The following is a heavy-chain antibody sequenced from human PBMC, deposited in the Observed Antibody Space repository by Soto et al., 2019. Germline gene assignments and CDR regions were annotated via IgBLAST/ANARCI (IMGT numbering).Heavy chain of an antibody. J-gene: IGHJ2*01. D-gene: IGHD5-18*01. CDR1: GFTFSSYA. CDR2: ISYDGSNK. V-gene: IGHV3-30-3*01. Sequence: SGGSLRLSCAASGFTFSSYAMHWVRQAPGKGLEWVAVISYDGSNKYYADSVKGRFTISRDNSKNTLYLQMNSLRAEDTAVYYCARDPLWGTAMVLWHFALWGRGTLVTVSS. CDR3: ARDPLWGTAMVLWHFAL.